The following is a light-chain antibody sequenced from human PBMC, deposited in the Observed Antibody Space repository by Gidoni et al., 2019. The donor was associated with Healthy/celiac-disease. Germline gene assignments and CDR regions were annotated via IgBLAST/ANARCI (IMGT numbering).Light chain of an antibody. V-gene: IGKV1-33*01. Sequence: DIQMTQSPSPLSASVGDRVTITFQVSQDISNYLNWYQQKPGKAHKLLIYDASNLETGVPSRFSGSGSGTDFTFTISSLQPEAIETYYCQQYDNIPPVGYTFXQXTKLEIK. J-gene: IGKJ2*01. CDR2: DAS. CDR1: QDISNY. CDR3: QQYDNIPPVGYT.